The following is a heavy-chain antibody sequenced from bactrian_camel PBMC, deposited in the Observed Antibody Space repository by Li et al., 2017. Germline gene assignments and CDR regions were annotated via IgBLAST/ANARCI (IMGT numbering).Heavy chain of an antibody. J-gene: IGHJ4*01. CDR1: GNADC. D-gene: IGHD3*01. V-gene: IGHV3S53*01. CDR2: IDAHHKT. Sequence: HVQLVESGGGSVQAGGSMKLSCAGFGNADCLGWFRQAPGKEREGVAAIDAHHKTTYADFVKGRFTISRGGPMNEMILQMDSLEPEDTGMYYCAADLRWGGIWTGSFRREYTYWGQGTQVTVS. CDR3: AADLRWGGIWTGSFRREYTY.